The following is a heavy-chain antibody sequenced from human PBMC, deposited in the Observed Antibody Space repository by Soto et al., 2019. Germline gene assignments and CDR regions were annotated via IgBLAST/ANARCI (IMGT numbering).Heavy chain of an antibody. CDR1: GGSISSGRYH. CDR3: ARDRDCISNSCFSTGGMDV. Sequence: KSSETLSLTCTVSGGSISSGRYHWSWIRQHPGKGLEWIGFLAYSGSPYYNPSLRSRVTMSQDTSRNQFSLRLSSVTAADTAVYYCARDRDCISNSCFSTGGMDVWGQGTTVTVSS. J-gene: IGHJ6*02. CDR2: LAYSGSP. D-gene: IGHD2-2*01. V-gene: IGHV4-31*03.